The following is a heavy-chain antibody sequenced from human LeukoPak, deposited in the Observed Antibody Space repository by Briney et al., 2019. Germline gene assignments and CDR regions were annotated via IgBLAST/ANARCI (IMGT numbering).Heavy chain of an antibody. CDR1: GFTFSSYW. CDR3: ARDMIILRS. V-gene: IGHV3-7*04. Sequence: GGSLRLSCAASGFTFSSYWMTWVRQAPGKGLEWVANIKQDGSEEYYVDSVKGRFTISRDNAKKSLYLQMNSLRAEDTAVYFCARDMIILRSWGQGTLVTVSS. J-gene: IGHJ5*02. CDR2: IKQDGSEE. D-gene: IGHD3-16*01.